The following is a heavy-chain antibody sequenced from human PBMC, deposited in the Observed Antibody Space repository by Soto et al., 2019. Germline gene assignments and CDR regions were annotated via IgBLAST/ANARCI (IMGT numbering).Heavy chain of an antibody. CDR2: ISGRISSI. D-gene: IGHD3-10*01. CDR1: GFTFSSYT. Sequence: EVQLVESGGGMVKPGGSRRLSFAASGFTFSSYTMHWVRQAPGKGLEWVSSISGRISSIDYEDSLKGRFTISRDNAKNSQFRQMNSVRVEDTAVYFCARESYGAWSYYYYWAKGTLVTVSS. J-gene: IGHJ4*02. V-gene: IGHV3-21*01. CDR3: ARESYGAWSYYYY.